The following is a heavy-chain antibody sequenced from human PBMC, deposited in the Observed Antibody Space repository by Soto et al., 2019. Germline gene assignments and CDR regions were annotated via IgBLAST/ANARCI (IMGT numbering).Heavy chain of an antibody. J-gene: IGHJ4*02. Sequence: GGSLRLSCAASGFTFSSYAMSWVRQAPGKGLEWVSAISGSGGSTYYADSVKGRFTISRDNSKNTLYLQMNSLRAEDTAVYYCAKWRILEYGPYIDYWGQGTLVTVSS. CDR1: GFTFSSYA. CDR3: AKWRILEYGPYIDY. D-gene: IGHD3-10*01. V-gene: IGHV3-23*01. CDR2: ISGSGGST.